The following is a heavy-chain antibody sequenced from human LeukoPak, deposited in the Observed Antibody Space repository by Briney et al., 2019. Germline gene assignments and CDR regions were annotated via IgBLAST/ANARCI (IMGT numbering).Heavy chain of an antibody. CDR2: ISSSGSTI. Sequence: GGSLRLSCAASGFTFSSYEMNWVRQAPGKGLVWVSYISSSGSTIYYADSVKGRFTISRDNAKNSLYLQMNSLRAEDTAVYYCARDTSYCSGGSCYFSHYYYYGMDVWGQGTTVTVSS. CDR1: GFTFSSYE. J-gene: IGHJ6*02. CDR3: ARDTSYCSGGSCYFSHYYYYGMDV. V-gene: IGHV3-48*03. D-gene: IGHD2-15*01.